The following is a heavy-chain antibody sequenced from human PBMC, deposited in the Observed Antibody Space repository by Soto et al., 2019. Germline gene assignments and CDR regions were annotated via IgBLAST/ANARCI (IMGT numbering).Heavy chain of an antibody. CDR1: GFTFNSYG. CDR2: ISCDGRNT. D-gene: IGHD3-22*01. CDR3: AKDIYYDSSRYYYNFDY. J-gene: IGHJ4*02. Sequence: PGGSLRLSCAASGFTFNSYGMHWVRQAPGKGLEWVVVISCDGRNTYYADSVKGRFTISRDNSKNTLYLQMNSLRAEDTAVYYCAKDIYYDSSRYYYNFDYWGQRTLVTVSS. V-gene: IGHV3-30*18.